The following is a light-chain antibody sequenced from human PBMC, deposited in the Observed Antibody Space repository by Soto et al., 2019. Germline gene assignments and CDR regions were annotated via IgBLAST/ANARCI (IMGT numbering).Light chain of an antibody. CDR1: SDINVGSYN. CDR3: MIWPSNASV. Sequence: QSVLTQPPSSSASPGESARLTWTLPSDINVGSYNIYWYQQKPGSPPNYLLYYYSDSDKGQGSGLPSSFSGSKDASANTGILLISGLQSEDEADYYCMIWPSNASVFGTGTKLTVL. CDR2: YYSDSDK. J-gene: IGLJ1*01. V-gene: IGLV5-37*01.